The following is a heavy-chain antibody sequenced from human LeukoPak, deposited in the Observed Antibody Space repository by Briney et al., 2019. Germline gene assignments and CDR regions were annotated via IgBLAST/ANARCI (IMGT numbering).Heavy chain of an antibody. CDR1: GGTFSSYA. V-gene: IGHV1-69*05. J-gene: IGHJ4*02. Sequence: ASVKVSCKASGGTFSSYAISWVRQAPGQGLEWMGGIIPIFGTANYAQKFQGRVTITTDESTSTAYMELSGLRSEDTAVYYCARERGDGYNLEGDFDYWGQGTLVTVSS. CDR2: IIPIFGTA. CDR3: ARERGDGYNLEGDFDY. D-gene: IGHD5-24*01.